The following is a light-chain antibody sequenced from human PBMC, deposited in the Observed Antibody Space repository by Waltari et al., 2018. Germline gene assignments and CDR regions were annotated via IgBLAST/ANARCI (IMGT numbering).Light chain of an antibody. V-gene: IGKV3-15*01. CDR3: QQYDKWLRYS. J-gene: IGKJ2*01. CDR2: GAS. CDR1: QSISTN. Sequence: IVMTQSPATLSVSPGERATLSCRASQSISTNLAWFQEKPGQAPRLLGYGASTRATGVPARFSGSGSGTYFTLVISSLQSEDFAVYYCQQYDKWLRYSFGQGTKLEIK.